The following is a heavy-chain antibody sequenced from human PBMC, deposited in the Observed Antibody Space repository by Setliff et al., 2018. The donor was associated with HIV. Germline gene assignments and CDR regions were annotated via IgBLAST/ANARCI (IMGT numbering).Heavy chain of an antibody. CDR2: IYPGDSDT. CDR1: GYRFTNYW. D-gene: IGHD1-20*01. Sequence: GESLKISCKGSGYRFTNYWIGWVRQMPGKGLEWMGIIYPGDSDTRYSPSFKGQVTISADKSISTAYQQWSSLKASDTAMYYCASSITVAAGRSHYYYAMDVWGQGTTVTVSS. J-gene: IGHJ6*02. V-gene: IGHV5-51*01. CDR3: ASSITVAAGRSHYYYAMDV.